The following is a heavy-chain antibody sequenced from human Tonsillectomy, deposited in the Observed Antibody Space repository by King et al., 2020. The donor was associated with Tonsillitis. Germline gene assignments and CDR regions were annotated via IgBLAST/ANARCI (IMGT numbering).Heavy chain of an antibody. CDR1: GFTFDSYA. J-gene: IGHJ6*03. CDR2: ISYDGSNK. V-gene: IGHV3-30*18. CDR3: AKDMNWGGEDNYMDD. Sequence: VQLVESGGGVVQPGRSLRLSCAASGFTFDSYAMHWVRQAPGKGLEWVAVISYDGSNKYYADSVKGRFTISRDNSENTLYLQSNSLRADDTAVYYCAKDMNWGGEDNYMDDWGKRNMVT. D-gene: IGHD7-27*01.